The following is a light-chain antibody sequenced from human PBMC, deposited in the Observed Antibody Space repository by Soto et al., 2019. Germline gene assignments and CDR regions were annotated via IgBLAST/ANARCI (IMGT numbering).Light chain of an antibody. CDR2: EVS. CDR1: GSDVGNYNY. V-gene: IGLV2-14*01. Sequence: QSVLTQPASVSGSPGQSITISCTGTGSDVGNYNYVSWYQHHPGKAPKLMISEVSNRPSGVSKRFSGSKSGNTASLTISGLQDEDEADYYCSSYTSSGILYVFGTGTKLTVL. J-gene: IGLJ1*01. CDR3: SSYTSSGILYV.